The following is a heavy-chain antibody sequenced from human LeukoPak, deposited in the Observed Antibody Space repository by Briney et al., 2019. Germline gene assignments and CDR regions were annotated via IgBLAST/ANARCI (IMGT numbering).Heavy chain of an antibody. V-gene: IGHV3-74*01. D-gene: IGHD1-26*01. CDR1: GFTFTTYW. J-gene: IGHJ3*02. CDR3: GKNRYSGSLSPFDI. CDR2: INSDGSIT. Sequence: PGGSLRLSCAASGFTFTTYWMHWVHQAPGKGLVWVSHINSDGSITSYADSVKGRFTISRDNAKNTLYLQMNSLRAEDTAVYYCGKNRYSGSLSPFDIWGQGTMVTVSS.